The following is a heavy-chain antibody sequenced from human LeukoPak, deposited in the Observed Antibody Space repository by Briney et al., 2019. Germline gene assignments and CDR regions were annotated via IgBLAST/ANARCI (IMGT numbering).Heavy chain of an antibody. CDR1: GFTFSSYA. J-gene: IGHJ4*02. CDR3: AKDQSVVTPLNY. V-gene: IGHV3-23*01. D-gene: IGHD4-23*01. CDR2: IGGSGDST. Sequence: PGGSLRLSCAASGFTFSSYAMSWVRQAPGKGLEWVSSIGGSGDSTYSADSVKGRFTISRDNSKNTLYLQMNSLRAEDTAVYYCAKDQSVVTPLNYWGQGTLVTVSS.